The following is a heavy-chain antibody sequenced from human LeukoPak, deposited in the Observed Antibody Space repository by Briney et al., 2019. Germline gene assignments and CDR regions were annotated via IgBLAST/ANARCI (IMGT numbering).Heavy chain of an antibody. CDR1: GYTFTSYG. V-gene: IGHV1-18*01. D-gene: IGHD3-22*01. Sequence: ASVKVSCKASGYTFTSYGISWVRQAPGQGLELMGWISAYNGNTSYAQKLQGRVTVTTDTTTSTAYMELRSLRSDDTAVYYCARGEGDSSGYYYGDYWGQGTLVTVSS. CDR3: ARGEGDSSGYYYGDY. CDR2: ISAYNGNT. J-gene: IGHJ4*02.